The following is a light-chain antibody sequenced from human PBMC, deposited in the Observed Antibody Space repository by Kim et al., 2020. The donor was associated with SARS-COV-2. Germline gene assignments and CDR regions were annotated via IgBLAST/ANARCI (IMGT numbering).Light chain of an antibody. CDR3: QQRSNWPLMYT. J-gene: IGKJ2*01. CDR2: DAA. Sequence: SPGERATLSGRASQSVSSCLAWYQQKPGQAPRLLIYDAANRATGIPARFSGIGSGTDFTLTISSLEPEDFTVYYCQQRSNWPLMYTFGQGTKLEI. CDR1: QSVSSC. V-gene: IGKV3-11*01.